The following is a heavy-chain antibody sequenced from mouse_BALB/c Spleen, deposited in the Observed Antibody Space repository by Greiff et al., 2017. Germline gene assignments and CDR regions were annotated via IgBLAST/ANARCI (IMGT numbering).Heavy chain of an antibody. CDR2: IDPANGNT. V-gene: IGHV14-3*02. CDR1: GFNIKDTY. J-gene: IGHJ3*01. D-gene: IGHD1-2*01. CDR3: ARSSTAPGFAY. Sequence: VQLQQSGAELVKPGASVKLSCTASGFNIKDTYMHWVKQRPEQGLEWIGRIDPANGNTKYDPKFQGKATITADTSSNTAYLQLSSLTSEDTAVYYCARSSTAPGFAYWGQGALVTVSA.